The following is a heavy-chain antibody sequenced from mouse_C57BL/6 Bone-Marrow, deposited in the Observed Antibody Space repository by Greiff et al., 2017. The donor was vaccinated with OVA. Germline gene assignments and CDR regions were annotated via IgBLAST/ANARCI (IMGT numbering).Heavy chain of an antibody. CDR2: IDPEDGDT. Sequence: VQLKQSGAELVKPGASVKLSCTASGFNIKDYYMHWVQQRPEQGLEWIGRIDPEDGDTKYAPKFQGKATITADTSSNTDYLQLSSLTSEDTAVYYCARSSAWYYFDYWGQGTTLTVSS. CDR3: ARSSAWYYFDY. V-gene: IGHV14-2*01. J-gene: IGHJ2*01. CDR1: GFNIKDYY.